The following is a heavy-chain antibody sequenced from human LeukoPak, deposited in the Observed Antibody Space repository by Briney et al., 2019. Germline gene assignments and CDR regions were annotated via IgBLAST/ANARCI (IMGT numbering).Heavy chain of an antibody. CDR3: ALNMVGGQIFDF. J-gene: IGHJ4*02. CDR2: IKRDESEQ. CDR1: GFTFSNYW. D-gene: IGHD3-10*01. Sequence: PGGSLRLSCAASGFTFSNYWMSWVRQAPGKGLEWVADIKRDESEQHYVDSVKGRFTISRDNAKNSLYLQMNSLRAEDTAVYSCALNMVGGQIFDFWGQGTLVTVSS. V-gene: IGHV3-7*01.